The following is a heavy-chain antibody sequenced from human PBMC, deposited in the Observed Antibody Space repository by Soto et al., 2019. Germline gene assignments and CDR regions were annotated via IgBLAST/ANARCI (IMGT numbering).Heavy chain of an antibody. D-gene: IGHD2-21*01. V-gene: IGHV1-18*04. CDR3: ARDVFCGGAPACPDMDV. CDR2: ISGYNGNT. J-gene: IGHJ6*04. CDR1: GYTFSGYS. Sequence: QVVLEQSGGEVKKPGASVKVSCKASGYTFSGYSITWVRQAPGQGLEWMGRISGYNGNTNYARTLRGRLTLTTDTSTSTAYMELRSLTSDDTAVYYCARDVFCGGAPACPDMDVLVEGTTVTVSS.